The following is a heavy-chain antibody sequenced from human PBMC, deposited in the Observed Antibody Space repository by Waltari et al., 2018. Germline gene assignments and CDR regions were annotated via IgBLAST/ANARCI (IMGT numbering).Heavy chain of an antibody. CDR1: GDSISSGYY. V-gene: IGHV4-38-2*02. CDR2: FYHSGGT. D-gene: IGHD1-7*01. J-gene: IGHJ4*02. CDR3: ARDQSENNWNLERNDGTTFDY. Sequence: QVRLQESGPGLVKPSETLTLTCSVSGDSISSGYYWGWIRQPPGKGLAWIGSFYHSGGTYYNPSLKSRVTMSADTSQNQLSLKLNSVTAADTAVYYCARDQSENNWNLERNDGTTFDYWGQGTLVTVSS.